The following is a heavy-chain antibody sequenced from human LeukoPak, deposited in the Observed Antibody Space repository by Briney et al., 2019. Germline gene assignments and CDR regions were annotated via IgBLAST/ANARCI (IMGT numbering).Heavy chain of an antibody. J-gene: IGHJ4*02. D-gene: IGHD3-9*01. Sequence: GGSLRLSCTGSGFIFSRYAVSWVRQAPGKGLEWVSAISKNTVDTYYADSVKGRLTISRGSSKNTVYLQMNSLRAEDTAVYYCVRDMEPLRYFDTWGQGTLVTVSS. V-gene: IGHV3-23*01. CDR2: ISKNTVDT. CDR1: GFIFSRYA. CDR3: VRDMEPLRYFDT.